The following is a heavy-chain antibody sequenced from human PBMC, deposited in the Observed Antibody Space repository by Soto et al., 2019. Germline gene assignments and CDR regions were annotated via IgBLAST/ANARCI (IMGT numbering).Heavy chain of an antibody. CDR3: ARGRSGWLQLHGY. J-gene: IGHJ4*02. Sequence: QVQLVESGGGVVQPGRSLRLSCAASGFTFSSYAMHWVRQAPGKGLEWVAVISYDGSNKYYADSVKGRFTISRDNSKNTLYLQMNSLRAEDTAVYYGARGRSGWLQLHGYWGQGTLVTVSS. CDR2: ISYDGSNK. V-gene: IGHV3-30-3*01. D-gene: IGHD5-12*01. CDR1: GFTFSSYA.